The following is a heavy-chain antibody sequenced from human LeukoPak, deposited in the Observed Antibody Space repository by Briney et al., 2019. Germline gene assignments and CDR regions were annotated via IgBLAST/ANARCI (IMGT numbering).Heavy chain of an antibody. Sequence: GASVKVSCKASGYTFTSYGISWVRQAPGQGLEWMGWISAYNGNTNYAQKLQGRVTMTTDTSTSTAYMELRGLRSDDTAVYYCARDRHPLQDIVVVPAALWGQGTLVTVSS. CDR1: GYTFTSYG. CDR2: ISAYNGNT. V-gene: IGHV1-18*01. D-gene: IGHD2-2*01. J-gene: IGHJ4*02. CDR3: ARDRHPLQDIVVVPAAL.